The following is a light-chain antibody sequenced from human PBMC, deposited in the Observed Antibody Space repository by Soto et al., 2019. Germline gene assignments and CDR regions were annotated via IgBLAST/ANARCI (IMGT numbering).Light chain of an antibody. Sequence: ALQMTQSPSSLSAPVGDRVTITCRASQDIRTELGWYQQKPGKAPKRLIYGATTLQSGVPSRFSGSGSCTDFTLTISGLQPKDFATYYCLQDYNYPRTFGQGTKVEVK. CDR2: GAT. CDR1: QDIRTE. CDR3: LQDYNYPRT. J-gene: IGKJ1*01. V-gene: IGKV1-6*01.